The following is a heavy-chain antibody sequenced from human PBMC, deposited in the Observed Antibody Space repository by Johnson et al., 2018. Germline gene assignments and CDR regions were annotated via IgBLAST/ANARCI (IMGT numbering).Heavy chain of an antibody. V-gene: IGHV4-39*01. D-gene: IGHD2-2*01. CDR1: GGSISSSSYY. CDR2: IYYSGST. Sequence: QVQLQESGPGLVKPSETLSLTCPVSGGSISSSSYYWGWIRQPPGKGLEWMGSIYYSGSTYYKPSLKSRVTISVDTYKNQCSLQLDSVTDADTAVYYCARGYCSSTSGYYYYGMDVWGQGTTVTVSS. CDR3: ARGYCSSTSGYYYYGMDV. J-gene: IGHJ6*02.